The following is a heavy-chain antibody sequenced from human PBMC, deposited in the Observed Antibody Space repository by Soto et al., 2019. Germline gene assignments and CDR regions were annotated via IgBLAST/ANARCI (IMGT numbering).Heavy chain of an antibody. J-gene: IGHJ4*02. V-gene: IGHV1-18*01. CDR3: AREGGYDILTTPLDY. CDR2: ISAYSGNT. D-gene: IGHD3-9*01. CDR1: GYTFTSYG. Sequence: ASVKVSCKASGYTFTSYGISWVRQAPGQGLEWMGWISAYSGNTNYAQRLQGRVTMTTDTSTSTAYMELRSLRSDDTAVYYCAREGGYDILTTPLDYWGQGTLVTVSS.